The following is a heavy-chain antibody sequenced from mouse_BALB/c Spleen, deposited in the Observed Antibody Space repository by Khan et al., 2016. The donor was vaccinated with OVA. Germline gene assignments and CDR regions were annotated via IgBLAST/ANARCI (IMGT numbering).Heavy chain of an antibody. D-gene: IGHD1-3*01. V-gene: IGHV2-9*02. Sequence: QVQLKESGPGLVAPSQSLSITCTVSGFSLTSYGVHWVRQPPGKGLEWLGVIWAGGSTNYNSALMSRLSISKDNSKRQVFLKMNSLQTYGTARYYCARLEDIWGQGTTLTVSS. J-gene: IGHJ2*01. CDR2: IWAGGST. CDR1: GFSLTSYG. CDR3: ARLEDI.